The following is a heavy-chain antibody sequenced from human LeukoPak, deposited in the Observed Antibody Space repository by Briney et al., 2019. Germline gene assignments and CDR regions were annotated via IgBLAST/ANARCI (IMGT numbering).Heavy chain of an antibody. CDR1: GFTSSSYS. D-gene: IGHD6-13*01. CDR3: ARDTSSWGEYYFDY. CDR2: ISSSSSTI. Sequence: QSGGSLRLSCAASGFTSSSYSMNWVRQAPGKGLEWVSYISSSSSTIYYADSVKGRFTISRDNAKNSLYLQMNSLRAEDTAVYYCARDTSSWGEYYFDYWGQGTLVTVSS. J-gene: IGHJ4*02. V-gene: IGHV3-48*01.